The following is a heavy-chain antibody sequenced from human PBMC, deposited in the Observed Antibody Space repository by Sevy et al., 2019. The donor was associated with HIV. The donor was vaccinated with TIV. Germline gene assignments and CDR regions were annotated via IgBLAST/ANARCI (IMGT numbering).Heavy chain of an antibody. CDR3: ARGGGNGWYYFDY. CDR1: GGTFSSYG. Sequence: ASVKVSCKASGGTFSSYGISWVRQAHGQGLEWMGGIIPILGTVNYAQKFQGRVTITADKSTKTAYMELSSLRSEDTAVYYCARGGGNGWYYFDYWGQETLVTVSS. CDR2: IIPILGTV. D-gene: IGHD6-19*01. V-gene: IGHV1-69*10. J-gene: IGHJ4*02.